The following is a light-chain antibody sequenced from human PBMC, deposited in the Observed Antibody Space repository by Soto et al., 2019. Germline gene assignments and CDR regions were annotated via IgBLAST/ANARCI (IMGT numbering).Light chain of an antibody. CDR3: QQYSSFPWT. Sequence: DIVMTQSPDSLAVSLGERATINCKSSESVLYSSKNKNYLAWYQQRPGQPPDLLIYWASTRESGVPDRFSGSGSGTDFTLAISSLQAEVVAIYYCQQYSSFPWTFGPFTQVEI. V-gene: IGKV4-1*01. CDR2: WAS. CDR1: ESVLYSSKNKNY. J-gene: IGKJ1*01.